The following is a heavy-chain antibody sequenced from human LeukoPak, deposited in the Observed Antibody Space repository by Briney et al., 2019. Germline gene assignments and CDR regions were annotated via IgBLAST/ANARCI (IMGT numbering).Heavy chain of an antibody. D-gene: IGHD3-10*01. Sequence: GGSLRLSCAASGLGFSTYARSWVREAPARGLEWVSSLQGNGNTFYADSVKGRFTVSRDDSRNTVYLQLNNLRVEDTAIYYCAKSNWISGAEAVFWGQGTVVTVYS. CDR3: AKSNWISGAEAVF. CDR2: LQGNGNT. CDR1: GLGFSTYA. V-gene: IGHV3-23*01. J-gene: IGHJ4*02.